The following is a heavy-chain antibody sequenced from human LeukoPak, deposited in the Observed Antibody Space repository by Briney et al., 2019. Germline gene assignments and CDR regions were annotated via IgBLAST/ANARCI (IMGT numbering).Heavy chain of an antibody. J-gene: IGHJ4*02. CDR1: GLTFSSYA. D-gene: IGHD6-19*01. Sequence: GGSLRLSCAASGLTFSSYAMHWVRQAPGKGLEWVAVISYDGSNKYYADSVKGRFTISRDNSKNTLYLQMNSLRAEDTAVYYCGSSGYSSGWYGYWGQGTLVTVSS. CDR2: ISYDGSNK. V-gene: IGHV3-30-3*01. CDR3: GSSGYSSGWYGY.